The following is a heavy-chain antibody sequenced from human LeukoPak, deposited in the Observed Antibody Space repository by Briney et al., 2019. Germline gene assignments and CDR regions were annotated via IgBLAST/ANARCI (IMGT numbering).Heavy chain of an antibody. CDR2: ISSSGSTI. CDR1: GFTFSGYE. V-gene: IGHV3-48*03. D-gene: IGHD5-18*01. CDR3: ARGGRYSYASFDY. J-gene: IGHJ4*02. Sequence: GGSLRLSCAASGFTFSGYEMNWVRQAPGKGLEWVSYISSSGSTIYYADSVKGRFTISRDNAKNTLYLQMNSLRAEDTAVYYCARGGRYSYASFDYWGQGTLVTVSS.